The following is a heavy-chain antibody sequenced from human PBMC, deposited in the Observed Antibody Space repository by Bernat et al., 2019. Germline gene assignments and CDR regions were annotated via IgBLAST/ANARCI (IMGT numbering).Heavy chain of an antibody. V-gene: IGHV1-46*01. Sequence: QVQLVQSGAEVKKPGASVKVSCKASGYTFTSYYMHWVRQAPGQGLEWMGIINPSGGSTSYAQKYQGRVRMTRDTSTSTGYMELSSLRSEDTAMYYCARAQGNASGCFHWFDPWGQGTLVTVSS. CDR3: ARAQGNASGCFHWFDP. D-gene: IGHD5-12*01. CDR2: INPSGGST. J-gene: IGHJ5*02. CDR1: GYTFTSYY.